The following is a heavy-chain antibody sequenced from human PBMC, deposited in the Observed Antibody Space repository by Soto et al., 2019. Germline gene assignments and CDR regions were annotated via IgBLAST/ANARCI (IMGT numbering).Heavy chain of an antibody. CDR1: VFSLNTSGEG. D-gene: IGHD4-17*01. V-gene: IGHV2-5*01. Sequence: QITLKESGPTLVKPTQTLTLTCTFFVFSLNTSGEGVGWIRQPPGRALERLAVIYWTDDKRYSPSLKSRLSITKDTSKNQVVLTMTNMDPMDTAIFFCAHKLPVTTSAFDIWGQGTMVTVSS. J-gene: IGHJ3*02. CDR3: AHKLPVTTSAFDI. CDR2: IYWTDDK.